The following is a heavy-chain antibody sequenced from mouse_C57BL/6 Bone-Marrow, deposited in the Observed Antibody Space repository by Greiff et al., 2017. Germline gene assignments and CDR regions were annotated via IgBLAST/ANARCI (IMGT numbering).Heavy chain of an antibody. J-gene: IGHJ4*01. Sequence: QVQLQQPGAELVKPGASVKLSCKASGYTFPSYWLHWVKQRPGQGLEWIGMIHPNSGSTNYNEKFKSKATLTVYKSSSTAYMQLSSLTSEDSAVYYCARWNYYGSSYVDAMDYWGQGTSVTVSS. D-gene: IGHD1-1*01. V-gene: IGHV1-64*01. CDR3: ARWNYYGSSYVDAMDY. CDR2: IHPNSGST. CDR1: GYTFPSYW.